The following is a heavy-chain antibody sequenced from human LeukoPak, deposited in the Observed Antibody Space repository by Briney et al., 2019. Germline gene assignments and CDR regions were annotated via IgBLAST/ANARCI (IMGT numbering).Heavy chain of an antibody. Sequence: GGSLRLSCAASGFSFSSYDMSWVRQAPGKGLEWVSYISSSGTTIYYADSVKGRFTISRDNAKNSLYLQMNSLRAEDTAVYYCAREVGPLDYWGQGTLVTVSS. CDR3: AREVGPLDY. D-gene: IGHD2-15*01. CDR1: GFSFSSYD. V-gene: IGHV3-48*03. J-gene: IGHJ4*02. CDR2: ISSSGTTI.